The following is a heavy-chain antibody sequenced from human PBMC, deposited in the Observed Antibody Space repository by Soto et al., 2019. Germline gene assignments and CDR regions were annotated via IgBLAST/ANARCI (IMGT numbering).Heavy chain of an antibody. D-gene: IGHD3-10*01. J-gene: IGHJ5*02. CDR2: IYWDDDK. V-gene: IGHV2-5*02. CDR3: EPSPPDYYGSGSYYNSNWFDT. Sequence: QITLKESGPTLVKPTQTLTLTCTFSGFSLSTSGVGVGWIRQPPGKALEWLALIYWDDDKRYSPSLKSRLTITKDTSKNRVVLTMTNMDPVDKATYYCEPSPPDYYGSGSYYNSNWFDTWGQGTLVTVSS. CDR1: GFSLSTSGVG.